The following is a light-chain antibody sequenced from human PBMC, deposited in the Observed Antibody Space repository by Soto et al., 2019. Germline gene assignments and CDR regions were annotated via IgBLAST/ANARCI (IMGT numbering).Light chain of an antibody. CDR3: QRYGSSPPYT. Sequence: EIVLTQSPGTLSLSPGERATLSCRASQSVSSRYLAWYQQKPGQAPRLLMYGASSRATGIPDRFSGSGSGTDVTLTISRLEPEDFAVYYCQRYGSSPPYTLGQGTKLEIK. CDR1: QSVSSRY. J-gene: IGKJ2*01. CDR2: GAS. V-gene: IGKV3-20*01.